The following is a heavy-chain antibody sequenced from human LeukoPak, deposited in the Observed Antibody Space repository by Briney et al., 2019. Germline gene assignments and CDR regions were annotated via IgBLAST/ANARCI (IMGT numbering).Heavy chain of an antibody. CDR2: ISGSGGST. Sequence: GGSLRLSCAASGFTFSSYAMSWVRQAPGKGLEWVSAISGSGGSTYYADSVKGRFTISRDNSKNTLYLQMNSLRAEDTAVYYCAKGQGVYYYDSSGYYHYDYWGQGTLVTVSS. V-gene: IGHV3-23*01. D-gene: IGHD3-22*01. CDR1: GFTFSSYA. CDR3: AKGQGVYYYDSSGYYHYDY. J-gene: IGHJ4*02.